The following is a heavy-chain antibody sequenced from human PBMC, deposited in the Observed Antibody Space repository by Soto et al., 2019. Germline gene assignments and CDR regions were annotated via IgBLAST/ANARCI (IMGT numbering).Heavy chain of an antibody. Sequence: EVQLVESGGGLVKPGGSLRLSCAASGFTFSSYNMNWVRQAPGKGLECVSSISSSSSYIYYADSVKGRFTISRDNSKNTLYLQMNSLRAEDTAVYYCARDRWIRAYYYGMDVWGQGTTVTVSS. D-gene: IGHD5-18*01. CDR1: GFTFSSYN. J-gene: IGHJ6*02. CDR3: ARDRWIRAYYYGMDV. CDR2: ISSSSSYI. V-gene: IGHV3-21*01.